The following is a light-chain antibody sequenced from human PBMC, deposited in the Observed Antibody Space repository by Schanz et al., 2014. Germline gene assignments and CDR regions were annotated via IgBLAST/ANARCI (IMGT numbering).Light chain of an antibody. CDR1: SSDVGTYSL. V-gene: IGLV2-14*02. J-gene: IGLJ3*02. CDR2: EGS. CDR3: SSYTSSRTLTL. Sequence: QSALTQPASVSGSPGQSITISCTGTSSDVGTYSLVSWYQQHPGKAPKLMIYEGSNPPSGVSNRFSGFKSANTAPLTKSGPQSEDEADYYCSSYTSSRTLTLFGGGTKLTVL.